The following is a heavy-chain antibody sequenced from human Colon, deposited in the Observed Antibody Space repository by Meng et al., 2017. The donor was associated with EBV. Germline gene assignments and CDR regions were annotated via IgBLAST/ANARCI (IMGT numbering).Heavy chain of an antibody. CDR3: ARDMTTVTNT. D-gene: IGHD4-17*01. V-gene: IGHV4-34*01. CDR1: GGSFRGYL. Sequence: QVQLQQWGAGLLKPSETLSLTCAVYGGSFRGYLWTWIRHPPGQGLEWIGEINHRGSTNYNPSLKSRVTISVDTSKNQFSLKLSSVTAAETAVYYCARDMTTVTNTWGQGTMVTVSS. J-gene: IGHJ5*02. CDR2: INHRGST.